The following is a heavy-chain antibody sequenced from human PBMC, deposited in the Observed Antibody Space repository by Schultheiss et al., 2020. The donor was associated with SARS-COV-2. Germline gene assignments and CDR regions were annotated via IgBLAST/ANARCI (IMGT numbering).Heavy chain of an antibody. CDR3: ATGRFLTYN. CDR1: GYTFTSYD. D-gene: IGHD3-10*01. CDR2: MNPNSGNT. J-gene: IGHJ4*02. V-gene: IGHV1-8*01. Sequence: GESLKISCKASGYTFTSYDINWVRQATGQGLEWMGWMNPNSGNTGYAQKFQGRVTMTRNTSISTAYMELSSLRSEDTAVYYCATGRFLTYNWGQGTLVTVSS.